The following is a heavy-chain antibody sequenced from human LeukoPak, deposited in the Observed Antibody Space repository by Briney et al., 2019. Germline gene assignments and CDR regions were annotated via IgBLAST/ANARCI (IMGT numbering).Heavy chain of an antibody. CDR2: INPNSGGT. V-gene: IGHV1-2*02. Sequence: ASVKVSCKASGYTFTGYYMHWVRQAPGQGLEWMGWINPNSGGTNYAQKFQGRVTMTRDTSISTAYMELSRLRSDDTAVYYCASGIGYCSSTSCYAMFDPWGQGTLVTVSS. CDR3: ASGIGYCSSTSCYAMFDP. J-gene: IGHJ5*02. D-gene: IGHD2-2*01. CDR1: GYTFTGYY.